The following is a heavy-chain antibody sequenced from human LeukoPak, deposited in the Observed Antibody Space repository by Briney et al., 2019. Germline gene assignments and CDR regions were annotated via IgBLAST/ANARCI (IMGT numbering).Heavy chain of an antibody. CDR2: VYHGGSS. D-gene: IGHD3-22*01. V-gene: IGHV4-38-2*02. CDR3: ARRVVVVIGGWFDP. J-gene: IGHJ5*02. Sequence: PSETLSLTCTVSGYSTSSGFYWGWIRQPPGKGLEWIGNVYHGGSSYYNPSLKSRVTISLDTSKNQFSLKLSSVTAADTAVYYCARRVVVVIGGWFDPWGQGTLVTVSS. CDR1: GYSTSSGFY.